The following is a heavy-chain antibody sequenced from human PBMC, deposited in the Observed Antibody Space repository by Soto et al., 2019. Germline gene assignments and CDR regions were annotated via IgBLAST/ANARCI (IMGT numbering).Heavy chain of an antibody. CDR1: GYTFTSYY. Sequence: ASVKVSCKASGYTFTSYYMHWVRQAPGQGLEWMGIINPSGGSTSYAQKFQGRVTMTRDTSTSTVYMELSSLRSEDTAVYYCARVQDYYDSSGYYDNYYYYGMDVWGQGTTVTVSS. J-gene: IGHJ6*02. CDR2: INPSGGST. D-gene: IGHD3-22*01. CDR3: ARVQDYYDSSGYYDNYYYYGMDV. V-gene: IGHV1-46*01.